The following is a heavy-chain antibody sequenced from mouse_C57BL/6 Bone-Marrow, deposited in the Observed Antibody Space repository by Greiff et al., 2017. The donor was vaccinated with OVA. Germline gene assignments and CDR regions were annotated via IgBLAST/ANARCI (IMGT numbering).Heavy chain of an antibody. D-gene: IGHD1-1*01. V-gene: IGHV14-4*01. CDR1: GFNIKDDY. Sequence: EVHLVESGAELVRPGASVKLSCTASGFNIKDDYMHWVKQRPEQGLEWIGWIDPENGDTEYASKFQGKATITADTSSNTAYLQLSSLTSEDTAVYYCTTRDYGSSPFAYWGQGTLVTVSA. CDR2: IDPENGDT. CDR3: TTRDYGSSPFAY. J-gene: IGHJ3*01.